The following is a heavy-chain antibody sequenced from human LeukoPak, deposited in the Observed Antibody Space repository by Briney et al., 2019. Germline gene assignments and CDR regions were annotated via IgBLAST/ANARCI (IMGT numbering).Heavy chain of an antibody. J-gene: IGHJ4*02. V-gene: IGHV4-31*03. CDR2: IYYSGST. Sequence: SETLSLTCTVSGGSISSGGYYWSWIRQHPGKGLEWIGYIYYSGSTYYNPSLKSRVTISVDTSKNQFSLKLSSVTAADTAVHYCARDPLGMASALWGQGTLVTVSS. CDR3: ARDPLGMASAL. CDR1: GGSISSGGYY. D-gene: IGHD6-13*01.